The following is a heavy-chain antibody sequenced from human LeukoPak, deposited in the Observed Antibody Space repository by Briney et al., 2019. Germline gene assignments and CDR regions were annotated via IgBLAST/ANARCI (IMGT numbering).Heavy chain of an antibody. J-gene: IGHJ4*02. CDR3: ARETPVAGAYYFDY. CDR2: TCGSST. D-gene: IGHD6-19*01. Sequence: GSLRLSCAASGFTFSSYWMHWVRQAPGKGLVWVSGTCGSSTRYADSVKGRFTISRDNAKNTLYLQMNSLRAEDTAVYYCARETPVAGAYYFDYWGQGALVTVSS. CDR1: GFTFSSYW. V-gene: IGHV3-74*01.